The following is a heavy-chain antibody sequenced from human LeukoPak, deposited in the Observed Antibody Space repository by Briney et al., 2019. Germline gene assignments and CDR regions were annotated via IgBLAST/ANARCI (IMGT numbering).Heavy chain of an antibody. D-gene: IGHD3-22*01. J-gene: IGHJ4*02. Sequence: GGSLRLSCAASGFTLTSYGMHWVRQAPGKGLEWVAVISVDGSHKYYADSVKGRFTISRDYSKNTLYLQMNSLRAEDTAVYYCARAFGSSGYYSVFDYWGQGTLVTVSS. CDR2: ISVDGSHK. CDR3: ARAFGSSGYYSVFDY. CDR1: GFTLTSYG. V-gene: IGHV3-30*03.